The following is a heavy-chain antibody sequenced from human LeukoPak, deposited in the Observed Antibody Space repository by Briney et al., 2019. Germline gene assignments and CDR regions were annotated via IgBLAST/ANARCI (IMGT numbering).Heavy chain of an antibody. CDR1: GFTFSSYA. J-gene: IGHJ3*02. V-gene: IGHV3-74*01. CDR2: INSDGSTA. Sequence: PGGSLRLSCAASGFTFSSYAMTWVRQAPGKGLVWVSRINSDGSTATYADSVRGRFTISRDNADNTLYLQMDSLRAEDTAVYYCARTTGPRAFDIWGQGTMLTVSS. CDR3: ARTTGPRAFDI. D-gene: IGHD2-2*01.